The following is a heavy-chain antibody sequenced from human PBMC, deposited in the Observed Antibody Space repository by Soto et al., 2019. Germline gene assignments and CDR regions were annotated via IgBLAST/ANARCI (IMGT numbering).Heavy chain of an antibody. CDR1: GFAFNSYV. J-gene: IGHJ6*02. CDR2: VWYDGSNE. V-gene: IGHV3-33*01. Sequence: GGSLRLSCRTSGFAFNSYVMHWVRQAPGKGLEWVAAVWYDGSNEKYADSVKGRFIISRDSSENTLYLQMNTLRVDDTADYYCARGCSYNRGLYGMDVWGQGTTVTVSS. CDR3: ARGCSYNRGLYGMDV. D-gene: IGHD1-1*01.